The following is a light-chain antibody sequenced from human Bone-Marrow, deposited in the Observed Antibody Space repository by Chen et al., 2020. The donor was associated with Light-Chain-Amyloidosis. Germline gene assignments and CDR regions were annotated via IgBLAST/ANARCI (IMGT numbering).Light chain of an antibody. Sequence: DIQMTQSPRTLAASVGDRVTVTCRPSQSISNYLNWYQQIPGGAPKLLIYATFNLRPGVPSRFSGSRSGTQYTLTIAALQPEDFGTYDCQQNHDLPITFGGGTRVEL. CDR2: ATF. J-gene: IGKJ4*01. CDR1: QSISNY. CDR3: QQNHDLPIT. V-gene: IGKV1-39*01.